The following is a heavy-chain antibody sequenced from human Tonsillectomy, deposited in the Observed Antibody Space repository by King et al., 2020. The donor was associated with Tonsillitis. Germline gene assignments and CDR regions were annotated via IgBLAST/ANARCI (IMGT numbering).Heavy chain of an antibody. CDR2: IPYDESRT. Sequence: VQLVESGGGVVQPGRSLRLSCAVSGFILRSYNLHWVRQAPGKGLEWVAVIPYDESRTYYADSVQGRFSISGDKSENTLFLQMNSLRVEDTAVYYCARDPPSVTVHQYSYGLDVWGQGTTVTVSS. CDR3: ARDPPSVTVHQYSYGLDV. D-gene: IGHD4-11*01. CDR1: GFILRSYN. J-gene: IGHJ6*02. V-gene: IGHV3-30-3*01.